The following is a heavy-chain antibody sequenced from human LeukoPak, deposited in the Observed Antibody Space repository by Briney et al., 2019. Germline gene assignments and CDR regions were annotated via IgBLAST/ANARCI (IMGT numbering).Heavy chain of an antibody. V-gene: IGHV3-23*01. CDR3: ARDTSAFLTGYYYMDV. Sequence: GGSLRLSCAASGFTFSSYSMMWVRQAPGKGLEWVSAISGSGGSTYYADSVKGRFTISRDNSKNTLYLQMNSLRAEDTAVYYCARDTSAFLTGYYYMDVWGKGTTVTVSS. CDR2: ISGSGGST. CDR1: GFTFSSYS. D-gene: IGHD2-2*01. J-gene: IGHJ6*03.